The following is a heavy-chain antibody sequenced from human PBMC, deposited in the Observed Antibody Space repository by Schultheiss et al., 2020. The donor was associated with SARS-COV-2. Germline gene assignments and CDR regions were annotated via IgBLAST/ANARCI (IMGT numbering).Heavy chain of an antibody. Sequence: SQTLSLTCAVYGGSFSGYYWGWIRQPPGKGLEWIGSIYYSGSTYYNPSLKSRVTISVDTSKNQFSLKLSSVTAADTAVYYCASINWNYHLLFDYWGQGTLVTVSS. CDR3: ASINWNYHLLFDY. D-gene: IGHD1-7*01. V-gene: IGHV4-39*01. CDR2: IYYSGST. CDR1: GGSFSGYY. J-gene: IGHJ4*02.